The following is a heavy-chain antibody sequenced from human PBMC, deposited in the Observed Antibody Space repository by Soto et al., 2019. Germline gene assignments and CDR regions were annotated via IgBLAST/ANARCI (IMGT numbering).Heavy chain of an antibody. CDR3: ARVGGFCSGGSCQVLFFDS. CDR1: GFTFSNYW. V-gene: IGHV3-7*01. Sequence: EVQLVESGGGLVQPGGSLRLSYAASGFTFSNYWMSWVRQAPGKGLEWVANIKLDGREKDCVDSVKGRFTISRDNAKKSLYLQMNSLRAEDTAVYYCARVGGFCSGGSCQVLFFDSWGQGALVTVSS. J-gene: IGHJ4*02. D-gene: IGHD2-15*01. CDR2: IKLDGREK.